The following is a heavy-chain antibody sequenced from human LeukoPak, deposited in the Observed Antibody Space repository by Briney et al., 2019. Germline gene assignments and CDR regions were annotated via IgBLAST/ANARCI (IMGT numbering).Heavy chain of an antibody. Sequence: GASLKISCKGSGYSFTSYWIGWVRQLPGKGLEWMGIIYPGDSDTRYSPSFQGQVTISADKSISTAYLQWSGLKASDTAMYYCARRRDGYMFDPWGQGTLVTVSS. J-gene: IGHJ5*02. CDR1: GYSFTSYW. CDR2: IYPGDSDT. D-gene: IGHD5-24*01. CDR3: ARRRDGYMFDP. V-gene: IGHV5-51*01.